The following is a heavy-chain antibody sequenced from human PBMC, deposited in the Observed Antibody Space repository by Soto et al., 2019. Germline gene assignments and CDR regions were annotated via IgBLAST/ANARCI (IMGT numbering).Heavy chain of an antibody. Sequence: QVQLQESGPGLVKPSQTLSLTCTVSGGSISSGDYYWSWIRQHPGKGLEWIGYIYYSGSTYYNPSLKCRVTISADTCKNRFSLKRSSVTAADTAVYYCARWWSGSRQGFDPWGQGTLVTVS. J-gene: IGHJ5*02. CDR2: IYYSGST. CDR3: ARWWSGSRQGFDP. D-gene: IGHD3-3*01. CDR1: GGSISSGDYY. V-gene: IGHV4-31*03.